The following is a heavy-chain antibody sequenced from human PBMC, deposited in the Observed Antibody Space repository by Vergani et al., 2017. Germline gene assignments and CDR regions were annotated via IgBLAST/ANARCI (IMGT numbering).Heavy chain of an antibody. CDR3: ASSVVPAATDFYYYYYMDV. CDR1: GGTFSSYA. Sequence: QVQLVQSGAEVKKPGSSVKVSCKASGGTFSSYAISWVRQAPGQGLEWMGGIIPIFGTANYAQKFQGRVTITADESTSTAYMELSSLRSEDTAVYYCASSVVPAATDFYYYYYMDVWGKGTTVTVSS. V-gene: IGHV1-69*01. CDR2: IIPIFGTA. J-gene: IGHJ6*03. D-gene: IGHD2-2*01.